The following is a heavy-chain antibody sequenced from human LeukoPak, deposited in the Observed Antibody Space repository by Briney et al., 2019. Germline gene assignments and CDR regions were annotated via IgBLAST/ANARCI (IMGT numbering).Heavy chain of an antibody. D-gene: IGHD4-17*01. J-gene: IGHJ4*02. CDR1: GFTFSSYE. CDR2: ISSSSSYI. V-gene: IGHV3-21*01. CDR3: ARDFTVTTSY. Sequence: GGSLRLSCAASGFTFSSYEMNWVRPAPGKGLEWVSSISSSSSYIYYADSVKGRFTISRDNAKNSLYLQMNSLRAEDTAVYYCARDFTVTTSYWGQGTLVTVSS.